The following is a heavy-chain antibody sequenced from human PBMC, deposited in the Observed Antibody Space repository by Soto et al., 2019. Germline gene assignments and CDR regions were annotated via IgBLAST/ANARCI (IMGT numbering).Heavy chain of an antibody. CDR3: VRDLLGSGGHFDY. CDR1: GFTFSSYG. CDR2: ISYDGSNK. Sequence: GGSLRLSCAASGFTFSSYGMHWVRQAPGKGLEWVAVISYDGSNKYYADSVKGRFTISRDNSKNTLYLQMNSLRAEDTAVYHCVRDLLGSGGHFDYWGQGTPVTVSS. D-gene: IGHD7-27*01. J-gene: IGHJ4*02. V-gene: IGHV3-30*03.